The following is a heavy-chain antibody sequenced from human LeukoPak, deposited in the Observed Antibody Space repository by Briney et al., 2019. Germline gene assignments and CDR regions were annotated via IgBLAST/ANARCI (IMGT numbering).Heavy chain of an antibody. V-gene: IGHV3-74*03. D-gene: IGHD1-26*01. CDR2: IKTDGSAM. CDR3: ARERGGSFSDY. J-gene: IGHJ4*02. Sequence: GGSLRLSCVGSGFTFNDYWIHWVRQAPGKGLVWVSAIKTDGSAMQYADSVKGRFTISRDNAKNSLYLQMNSLRAEDTAVYYCARERGGSFSDYWGQGTLVTVSS. CDR1: GFTFNDYW.